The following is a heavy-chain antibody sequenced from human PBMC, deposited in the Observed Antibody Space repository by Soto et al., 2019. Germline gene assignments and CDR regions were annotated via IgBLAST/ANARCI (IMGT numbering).Heavy chain of an antibody. V-gene: IGHV1-3*01. CDR1: GYTFTSYA. J-gene: IGHJ6*02. CDR3: ASSYCISTSCPPYYGMDV. D-gene: IGHD2-2*01. Sequence: ASVKVSCKASGYTFTSYAIHWVRQAPGQSLEWMGWINPGNGNTEYSQKFQGRVTITRDTSANTAYMELSSLGSEDTAVYYCASSYCISTSCPPYYGMDVWGQGTTVTVSS. CDR2: INPGNGNT.